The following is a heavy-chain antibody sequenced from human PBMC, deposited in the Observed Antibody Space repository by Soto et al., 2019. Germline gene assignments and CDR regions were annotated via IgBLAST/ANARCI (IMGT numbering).Heavy chain of an antibody. CDR1: GFTFSSYG. CDR3: AKARVGYGDYDTELTDY. CDR2: ISYDGSNK. Sequence: QVQLVESGGGVVQPGRSLRLSCAASGFTFSSYGMHWVRQAPGKGLEWVAVISYDGSNKYYADSVKGRFTISRDNSKNTLYLQMNSLRAEAKAVYYCAKARVGYGDYDTELTDYWGQGTLVTVSS. D-gene: IGHD4-17*01. V-gene: IGHV3-30*18. J-gene: IGHJ4*02.